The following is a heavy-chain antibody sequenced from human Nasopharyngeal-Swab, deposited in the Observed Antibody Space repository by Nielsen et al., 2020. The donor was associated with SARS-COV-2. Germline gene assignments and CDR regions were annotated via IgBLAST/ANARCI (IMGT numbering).Heavy chain of an antibody. CDR3: AGGRDGYTNYYYYYGMDV. V-gene: IGHV4-59*01. J-gene: IGHJ6*02. CDR2: IYYSGST. Sequence: VRQMPEKGLEWIGYIYYSGSTNYNPSLKSRVTISVDTSKNQFSLKLSSVTAADTAVYYCAGGRDGYTNYYYYYGMDVWGQGTTVTVSS. D-gene: IGHD5-24*01.